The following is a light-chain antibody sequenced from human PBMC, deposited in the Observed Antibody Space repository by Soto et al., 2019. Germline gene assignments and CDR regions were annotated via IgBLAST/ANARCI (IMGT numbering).Light chain of an antibody. V-gene: IGLV2-23*01. CDR1: RSDVGSYNF. CDR3: CSHAGDNFPYV. Sequence: QSALTQPASVSGSPGQSITISCTGTRSDVGSYNFVSWYQQHPGKAPKLIIYEGSKRPSGVSNRFSGSKSGITAALTISGLQADDEADYFCCSHAGDNFPYVFGTGTKLTVL. CDR2: EGS. J-gene: IGLJ1*01.